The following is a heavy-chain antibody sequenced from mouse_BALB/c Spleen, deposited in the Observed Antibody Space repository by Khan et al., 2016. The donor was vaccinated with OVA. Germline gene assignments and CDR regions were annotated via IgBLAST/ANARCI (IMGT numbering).Heavy chain of an antibody. J-gene: IGHJ2*01. CDR2: INTETGEP. CDR1: GYTFTDYS. D-gene: IGHD2-14*01. Sequence: QIQLVQSGPELKKPGETVKISCKASGYTFTDYSMHWVKQAPGKGLKWMGWINTETGEPPYADDFKGRFAFSLETSASTAYLQINNLKNEDTATYFWARDRYDYFDYWGQGTTLTVSS. V-gene: IGHV9-2-1*01. CDR3: ARDRYDYFDY.